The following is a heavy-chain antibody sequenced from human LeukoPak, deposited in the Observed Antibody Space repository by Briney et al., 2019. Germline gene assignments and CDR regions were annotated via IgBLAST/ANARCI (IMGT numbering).Heavy chain of an antibody. CDR2: ISYDGRNK. D-gene: IGHD1-26*01. CDR3: ARQWELLAFDY. Sequence: GKSLRLSCGASGFTFSRFGIHWVRQAPGKGLEWVSVISYDGRNKHYADSVKGRFTISRDNSKNTLFLQMNSLRAEDTAVYYCARQWELLAFDYWGQGTLVTVSS. J-gene: IGHJ4*02. CDR1: GFTFSRFG. V-gene: IGHV3-30*04.